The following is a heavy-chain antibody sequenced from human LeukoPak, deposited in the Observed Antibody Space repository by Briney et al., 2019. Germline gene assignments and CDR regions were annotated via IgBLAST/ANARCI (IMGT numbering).Heavy chain of an antibody. J-gene: IGHJ4*02. CDR2: INPNSGGT. CDR3: ARGDYDILTGWPY. Sequence: ASVKVSCKASGYTFTGYYMHRVRQAPGQGVEWMGWINPNSGGTNYAQKFQGRVTMTRDTSINTAYMDLSRLRSDDTAVYYCARGDYDILTGWPYWGQGTLVTVSS. V-gene: IGHV1-2*02. D-gene: IGHD3-9*01. CDR1: GYTFTGYY.